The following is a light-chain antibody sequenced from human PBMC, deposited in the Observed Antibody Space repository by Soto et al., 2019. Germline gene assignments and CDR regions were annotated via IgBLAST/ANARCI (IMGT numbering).Light chain of an antibody. CDR1: QDIGTY. Sequence: DIQMTQSPSSLSASIGDSVIITCRASQDIGTYLNWYQHKPGKAPKHLIYAASSLQTGVPSRFSGSGSGTEFTLHNDSLQPEDFATYYCQQSYTTPQITFGQGTRLEIK. J-gene: IGKJ5*01. V-gene: IGKV1-39*01. CDR3: QQSYTTPQIT. CDR2: AAS.